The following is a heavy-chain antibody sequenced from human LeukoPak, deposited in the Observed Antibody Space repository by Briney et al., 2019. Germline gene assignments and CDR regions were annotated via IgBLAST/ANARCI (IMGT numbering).Heavy chain of an antibody. J-gene: IGHJ4*02. CDR3: VRKFAAGD. Sequence: GGSLRLSCAASGFTFSSHLMHWIRQAQGTGLVWVSSVKSDGTATDYADSVKGRFTISRDNAKNTLYLQMNSLRVEDTAVYYCVRKFAAGDWGQGTLVTVSS. V-gene: IGHV3-74*01. CDR1: GFTFSSHL. CDR2: VKSDGTAT. D-gene: IGHD3-10*01.